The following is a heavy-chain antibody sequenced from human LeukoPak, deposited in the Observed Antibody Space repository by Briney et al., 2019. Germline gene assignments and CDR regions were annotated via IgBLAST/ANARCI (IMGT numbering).Heavy chain of an antibody. V-gene: IGHV3-23*01. CDR2: ISGSGDNT. D-gene: IGHD2-2*01. Sequence: GGSLRLSCAASGFTFSSYAVSWVRQAPGKGLEWVSAISGSGDNTYYADSVKGRFTISRDKSKNTLYLQMNSLRAEDTAVYYCAKDRLFGYCSSASCSVAIDYWGQGTLVTVSS. J-gene: IGHJ4*02. CDR1: GFTFSSYA. CDR3: AKDRLFGYCSSASCSVAIDY.